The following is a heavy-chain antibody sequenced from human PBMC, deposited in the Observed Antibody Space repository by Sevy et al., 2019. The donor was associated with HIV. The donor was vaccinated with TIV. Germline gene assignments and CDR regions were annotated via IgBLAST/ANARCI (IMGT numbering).Heavy chain of an antibody. V-gene: IGHV3-23*01. D-gene: IGHD3-22*01. CDR3: AKGPPNYDSSGYYLFDY. CDR1: GFTFSSYA. CDR2: ISGSGGGT. J-gene: IGHJ4*02. Sequence: GGSLRLSCAASGFTFSSYAMSWVRQAPGKGLEWVSAISGSGGGTYYADSVKGRFTISRDNSKNTLYLQMNSLRAEDTAVYYCAKGPPNYDSSGYYLFDYWGQGTLVTVSS.